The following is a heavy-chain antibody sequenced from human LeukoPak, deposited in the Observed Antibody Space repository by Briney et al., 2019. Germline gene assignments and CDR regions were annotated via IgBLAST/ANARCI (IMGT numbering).Heavy chain of an antibody. V-gene: IGHV1-69*04. J-gene: IGHJ6*02. CDR1: GYTFTSYD. D-gene: IGHD7-27*01. CDR2: IIPIPGIA. CDR3: ARDLGGMDG. Sequence: SVKVSCKASGYTFTSYDINWVRQAPGQGLEWMGRIIPIPGIANYAQKFQGRVTITAGKSTSTAYMELSSLRSEDTAVYYCARDLGGMDGWGQGTTVTVSS.